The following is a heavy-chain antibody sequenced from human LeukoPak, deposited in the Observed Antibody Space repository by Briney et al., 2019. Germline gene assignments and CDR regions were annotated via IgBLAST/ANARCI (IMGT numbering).Heavy chain of an antibody. V-gene: IGHV4-34*01. Sequence: KPSETLSLTCAVYGGSFSGYYWSWIRQPPGKGLEWIGEINHSGSTNYNPSLKSRVTISVDKSKNQFSLKLSSVTAADTAVYYCARTPLIGGDYAPYWGQGTLVTVSS. D-gene: IGHD4-17*01. J-gene: IGHJ4*02. CDR1: GGSFSGYY. CDR3: ARTPLIGGDYAPY. CDR2: INHSGST.